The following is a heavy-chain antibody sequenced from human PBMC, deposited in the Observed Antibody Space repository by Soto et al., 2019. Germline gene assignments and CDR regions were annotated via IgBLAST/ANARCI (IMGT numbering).Heavy chain of an antibody. CDR2: IYYNGNT. CDR1: GGSISGSSYY. V-gene: IGHV4-39*01. J-gene: IGHJ4*02. D-gene: IGHD2-15*01. Sequence: PSETLSLTCTVSGGSISGSSYYWGWIRQPPGKGLEWIGNIYYNGNTYYNPSLKSRVTISVDTSKNQFSLKLSSVTAAHTAVYYCVRLRIYCSGGSCYYYFDYWGQGTLVTVSS. CDR3: VRLRIYCSGGSCYYYFDY.